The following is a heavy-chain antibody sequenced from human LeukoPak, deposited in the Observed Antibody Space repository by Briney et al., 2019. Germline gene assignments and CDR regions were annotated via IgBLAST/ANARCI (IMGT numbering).Heavy chain of an antibody. Sequence: SVKVSCKASGYTFTGYYMHWVRQAPGQGLEWMGGIIPIFGTANYAQKFQGRVTITADESTSTAYMELSSLRSEDTAVYYCARENVVVPAAKRLGWFDPWGQGTLVTVSS. CDR1: GYTFTGYY. J-gene: IGHJ5*02. V-gene: IGHV1-69*13. D-gene: IGHD2-2*01. CDR3: ARENVVVPAAKRLGWFDP. CDR2: IIPIFGTA.